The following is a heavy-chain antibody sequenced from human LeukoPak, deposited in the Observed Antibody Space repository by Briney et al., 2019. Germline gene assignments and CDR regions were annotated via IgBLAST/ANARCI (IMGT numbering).Heavy chain of an antibody. J-gene: IGHJ4*02. Sequence: ASVKVSCKASGYTFTDYNVHWVRLAPGQGLEWMGWINLNTGAADYAQEFQGRVTMSRDTSINTAYMELSRLTSDDTAIYYCARDEVLHWFGDLDDWGQGSLVTVSS. CDR3: ARDEVLHWFGDLDD. CDR1: GYTFTDYN. V-gene: IGHV1-2*02. D-gene: IGHD3-10*01. CDR2: INLNTGAA.